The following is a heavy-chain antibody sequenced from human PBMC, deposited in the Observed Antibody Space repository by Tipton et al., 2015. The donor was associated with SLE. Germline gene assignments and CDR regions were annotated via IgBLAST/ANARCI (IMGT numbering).Heavy chain of an antibody. V-gene: IGHV3-9*01. D-gene: IGHD1-26*01. J-gene: IGHJ3*01. Sequence: RSLRLSCAASGFTFDDYAMHWVRQAPGKGLEWVSSISWSSGNIGYADSVKGRFTISRDNAKNSLFLQMNSLRTEDTALYYCAKTRMGFFDGLDAWGQGTMVTVSS. CDR1: GFTFDDYA. CDR2: ISWSSGNI. CDR3: AKTRMGFFDGLDA.